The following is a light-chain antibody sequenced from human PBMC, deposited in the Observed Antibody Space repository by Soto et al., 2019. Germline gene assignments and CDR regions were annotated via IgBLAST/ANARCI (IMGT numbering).Light chain of an antibody. V-gene: IGLV2-14*01. CDR1: SSDVGGYNF. CDR3: SSYSSASLYV. J-gene: IGLJ1*01. Sequence: QSVLTQPASVSGSPGQSITISCTGTSSDVGGYNFVSWYRQYPGKAPKLLIFEDSHRPSGVSNRFSGSKSGNTASLTISGLLADDEADYYCSSYSSASLYVFGTGTKLTVL. CDR2: EDS.